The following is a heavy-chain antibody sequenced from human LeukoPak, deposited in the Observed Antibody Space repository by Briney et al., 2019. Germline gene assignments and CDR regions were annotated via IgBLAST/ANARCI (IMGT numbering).Heavy chain of an antibody. CDR1: GYTFTNYD. J-gene: IGHJ4*02. CDR2: MSPNNGNT. D-gene: IGHD7-27*01. CDR3: ASNPPRTGDFNS. V-gene: IGHV1-8*01. Sequence: VASVKVSCKTSGYTFTNYDINWVRQATGQGLEWLGWMSPNNGNTGYAQKFQGRVTMTRDTSINTAYMELSSLRSEDTAVYYCASNPPRTGDFNSWGREPWSPSPQ.